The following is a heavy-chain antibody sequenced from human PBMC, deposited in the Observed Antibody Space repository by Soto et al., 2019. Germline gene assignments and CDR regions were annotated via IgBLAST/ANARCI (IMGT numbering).Heavy chain of an antibody. CDR2: INPSGGST. Sequence: SGYTGKSDFMHWVQRAPGQGLEWMGIINPSGGSTSYAQKFQGRVTMTRDTSTSTVYMELSSLRSEDTAFYYCARVRRSSGYDSGYWGQGPPVTVSS. J-gene: IGHJ4*02. D-gene: IGHD3-22*01. V-gene: IGHV1-46*02. CDR3: ARVRRSSGYDSGY. CDR1: GYTGKSDF.